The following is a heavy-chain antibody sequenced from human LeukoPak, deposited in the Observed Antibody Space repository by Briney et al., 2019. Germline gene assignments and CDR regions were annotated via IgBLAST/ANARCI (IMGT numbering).Heavy chain of an antibody. Sequence: GGSLRLSCAASGFTFDDYAMHWVRQAPGKGLEWVSLISWDGGSTYYADSVKGRFTISRDNSKNSLYLQMNSLRAEDTALYYCAKDMGMVALYYFDYWGQGTLVTVSS. J-gene: IGHJ4*02. CDR1: GFTFDDYA. V-gene: IGHV3-43D*03. CDR3: AKDMGMVALYYFDY. CDR2: ISWDGGST. D-gene: IGHD5-12*01.